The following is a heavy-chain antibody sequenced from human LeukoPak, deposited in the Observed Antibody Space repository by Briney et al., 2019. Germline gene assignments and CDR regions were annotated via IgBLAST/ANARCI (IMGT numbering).Heavy chain of an antibody. D-gene: IGHD2-15*01. V-gene: IGHV4-59*01. CDR2: IYYSGST. Sequence: SETLSLTCTVSGGSISSYYWSWIRQPPGKGLEWIGYIYYSGSTNYNPSLKSRVTISVDTSKNQFSLKLSSVTAADTAVYYCARTRRSVVVVAANVFHYYYYMDVWGKGTTVTVSS. CDR1: GGSISSYY. J-gene: IGHJ6*03. CDR3: ARTRRSVVVVAANVFHYYYYMDV.